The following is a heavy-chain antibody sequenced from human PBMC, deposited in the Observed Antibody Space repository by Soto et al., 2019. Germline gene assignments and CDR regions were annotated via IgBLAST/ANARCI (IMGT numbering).Heavy chain of an antibody. V-gene: IGHV1-69*01. CDR3: ARGRVTTYLTAFDD. D-gene: IGHD4-17*01. CDR1: GGTLISYA. Sequence: QVQLVQSGAEVKKPGSSVKVSCKASGGTLISYAISWVRQAPGRGLEWMGGIIPVFGTANYTQKFQGRVTITADESTSTAYMELSSLRSEDTALYYCARGRVTTYLTAFDDWGQGTLVTVSS. CDR2: IIPVFGTA. J-gene: IGHJ4*02.